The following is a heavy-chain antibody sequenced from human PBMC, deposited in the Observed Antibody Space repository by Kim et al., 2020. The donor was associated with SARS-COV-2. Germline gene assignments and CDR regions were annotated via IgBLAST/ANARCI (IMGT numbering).Heavy chain of an antibody. J-gene: IGHJ6*02. CDR2: INNSGGST. V-gene: IGHV3-23*01. CDR3: AKSQVRGYLDVMDG. CDR1: GFTFSTYG. D-gene: IGHD1-1*01. Sequence: GGSLRLSCAASGFTFSTYGMSWVRQAPGKGLEAVSGINNSGGSTCATDSVKGRFSISRDNSRNTLYLQMNSLRAEDTAIYYCAKSQVRGYLDVMDGWGQG.